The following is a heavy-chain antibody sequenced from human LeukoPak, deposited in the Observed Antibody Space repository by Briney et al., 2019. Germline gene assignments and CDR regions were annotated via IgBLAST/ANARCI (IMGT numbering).Heavy chain of an antibody. CDR1: GFTFSDYS. D-gene: IGHD4-11*01. V-gene: IGHV3-21*01. Sequence: GGSLRLSCAASGFTFSDYSINWVRQAPGKGLEWVSSINPTSTSIYYADAVKGRFTISRDNFKNTVSLQMNSLRTGDTAVYYCAKDAQRGFDYSNSLEHWGQGSLVTVSS. J-gene: IGHJ4*02. CDR2: INPTSTSI. CDR3: AKDAQRGFDYSNSLEH.